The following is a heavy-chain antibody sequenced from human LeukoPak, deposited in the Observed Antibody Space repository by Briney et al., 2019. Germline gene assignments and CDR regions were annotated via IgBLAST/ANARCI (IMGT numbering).Heavy chain of an antibody. CDR3: ARLIPYYYDSSGYFLDY. J-gene: IGHJ4*02. Sequence: SETLSLTCTVSGGSISSYYWSWIRQPPGKGLEWIGYIYTSGSTNYNPSLKSRVTISVDTSKNQFSLKLSSVTAADTAVYCCARLIPYYYDSSGYFLDYWGQGTLVTVSS. CDR2: IYTSGST. CDR1: GGSISSYY. V-gene: IGHV4-4*09. D-gene: IGHD3-22*01.